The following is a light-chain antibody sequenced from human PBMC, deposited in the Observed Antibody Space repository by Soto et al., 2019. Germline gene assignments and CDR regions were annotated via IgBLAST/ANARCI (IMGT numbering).Light chain of an antibody. Sequence: ENVLTQFPVTLSLSPGERATLSCRASQNAHTSLAWYRQKPGQAPRLLIYDAFKRAAGIPARFSGSGSGTDFTLTISSLEPEDFAVYYCQQRSNWPPLTFGGGTKVEIK. CDR3: QQRSNWPPLT. V-gene: IGKV3-11*01. CDR2: DAF. J-gene: IGKJ4*01. CDR1: QNAHTS.